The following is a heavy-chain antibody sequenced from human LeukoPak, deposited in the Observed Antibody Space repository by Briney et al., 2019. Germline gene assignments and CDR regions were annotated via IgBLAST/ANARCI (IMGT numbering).Heavy chain of an antibody. V-gene: IGHV1-18*01. J-gene: IGHJ6*02. CDR3: ARDLRYYDFWSGYSALDGMDV. CDR2: ISAYNGNT. D-gene: IGHD3-3*01. Sequence: ASVKVSCKASGYTFTSYGISWLRQAPGQGLEWMGWISAYNGNTNYAQKLQGRVTMTTDTSTSTAYMELRSLRSDDTAVYYCARDLRYYDFWSGYSALDGMDVWGQGTTVTVSS. CDR1: GYTFTSYG.